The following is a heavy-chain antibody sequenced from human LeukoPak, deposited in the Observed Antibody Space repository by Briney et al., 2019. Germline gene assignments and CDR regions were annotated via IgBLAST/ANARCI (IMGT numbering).Heavy chain of an antibody. CDR2: ISGSGSST. D-gene: IGHD6-13*01. CDR1: GFTFSSYA. Sequence: GGSLRLSCAASGFTFSSYAMSWVRQAPGKGLEWVSTISGSGSSTYYADSVKGRFTIPRDNSKNTLYLQMNSLRAEDTAVYYCAKMYSSSWYYFDYWGQGTLVTVSS. V-gene: IGHV3-23*01. CDR3: AKMYSSSWYYFDY. J-gene: IGHJ4*02.